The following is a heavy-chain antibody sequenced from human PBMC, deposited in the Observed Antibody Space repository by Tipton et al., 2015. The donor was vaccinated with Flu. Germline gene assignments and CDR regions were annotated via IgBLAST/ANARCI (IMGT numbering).Heavy chain of an antibody. CDR1: GASISTFY. D-gene: IGHD3-3*01. CDR3: ARASGVLEWRSWTFDS. Sequence: PGLVKPSETLYLTCTVSGASISTFYWSWIRQTPGRGLEWIGYFYFGETTKYNPSLKSRVTISIATSKNQFSLNLSSVTAADTAVYYCARASGVLEWRSWTFDSWGKGTLVTASS. CDR2: FYFGETT. J-gene: IGHJ4*02. V-gene: IGHV4-59*01.